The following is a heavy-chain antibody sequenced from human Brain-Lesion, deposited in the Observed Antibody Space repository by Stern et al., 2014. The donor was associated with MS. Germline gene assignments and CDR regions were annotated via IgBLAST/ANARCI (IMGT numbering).Heavy chain of an antibody. Sequence: VQLVESGPGLVKPSQTLSLTCTVSGGSISSGSDYWSWLRHPLGKGLEWVGSPLSSGGAFSTPSPKSGAPTSNDTPITQFSLELNSATAADTAIYYCASGYRIFDYWGQGILVTVSS. V-gene: IGHV4-61*02. CDR1: GGSISSGSDY. CDR3: ASGYRIFDY. CDR2: PLSSGGA. D-gene: IGHD5-18*01. J-gene: IGHJ4*02.